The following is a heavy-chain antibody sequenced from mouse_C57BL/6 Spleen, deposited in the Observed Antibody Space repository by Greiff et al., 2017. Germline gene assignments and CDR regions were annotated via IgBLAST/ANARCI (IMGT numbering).Heavy chain of an antibody. CDR3: ARPYDGYSHAMDY. Sequence: EVMLVESVAELVRPGASVKLSCTASGFNIKNTYMHWVKQRPEQGLEWIGRIDPANGNTKYAPKFQGKATITADTSSNTAYLQLSSLTSEDTAIYYCARPYDGYSHAMDYWGQGTSVTVSS. CDR2: IDPANGNT. V-gene: IGHV14-3*01. D-gene: IGHD2-3*01. J-gene: IGHJ4*01. CDR1: GFNIKNTY.